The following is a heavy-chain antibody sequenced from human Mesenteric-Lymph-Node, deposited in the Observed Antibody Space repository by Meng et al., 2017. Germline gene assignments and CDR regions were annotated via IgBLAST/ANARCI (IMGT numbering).Heavy chain of an antibody. J-gene: IGHJ6*02. CDR3: AREGRGGSVGMDV. D-gene: IGHD3-10*01. V-gene: IGHV4-59*01. CDR1: GGSISSYY. Sequence: GSLRLSCTVSGGSISSYYWSWIRQPPGKGLEWIGYIYYSGSTDYNPSLKSRVTISVDTSKNQFSLKLTSVTAADTAVYYCAREGRGGSVGMDVWGQGTTVTVSS. CDR2: IYYSGST.